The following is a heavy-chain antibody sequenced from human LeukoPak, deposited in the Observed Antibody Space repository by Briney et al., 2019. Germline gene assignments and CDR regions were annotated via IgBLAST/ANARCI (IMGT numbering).Heavy chain of an antibody. Sequence: GSLRLSCAASGFTFNSYSMNWVRQPPGKGLEWIGSIYYTGSTYYNPSLRSRVTISVDTSKKQFSLKLSSVTAADTSVYYCARLHYGGNYGYYYYYMDVWGKGTTVTISS. CDR3: ARLHYGGNYGYYYYYMDV. CDR2: IYYTGST. J-gene: IGHJ6*03. D-gene: IGHD4-23*01. V-gene: IGHV4-39*01. CDR1: GFTFNSYSMN.